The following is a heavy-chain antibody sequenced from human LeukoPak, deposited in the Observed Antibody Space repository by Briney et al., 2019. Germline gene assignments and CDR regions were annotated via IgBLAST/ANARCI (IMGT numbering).Heavy chain of an antibody. CDR1: GGSISSSSYY. CDR3: ASGGGYCSGGSCYSGNWFDP. CDR2: IYYGGST. J-gene: IGHJ5*02. Sequence: SETLSLTCSVSGGSISSSSYYWGWIRQPPGKGLEWIEGIYYGGSTYYTPSLKSRLTISVDTSKNHFSLRLSSVTAADTAVYYCASGGGYCSGGSCYSGNWFDPWGQGTLVTVSA. V-gene: IGHV4-39*02. D-gene: IGHD2-15*01.